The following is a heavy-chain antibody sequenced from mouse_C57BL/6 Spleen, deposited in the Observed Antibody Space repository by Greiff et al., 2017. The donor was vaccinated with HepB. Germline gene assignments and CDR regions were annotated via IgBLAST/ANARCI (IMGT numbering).Heavy chain of an antibody. CDR3: ARRGTTVVAKRYYFDY. CDR1: GYTFTSYW. D-gene: IGHD1-1*01. V-gene: IGHV1-69*01. J-gene: IGHJ2*01. CDR2: IDPSDSYT. Sequence: QVQLQQPGAELVMPGASVKLSCKASGYTFTSYWMHWVKQRPGQGLEWIGEIDPSDSYTNYNQKFKGKSTLTVDKSSSTAYMQLSSLTSEDSAVYYCARRGTTVVAKRYYFDYWGQGTTLTVSS.